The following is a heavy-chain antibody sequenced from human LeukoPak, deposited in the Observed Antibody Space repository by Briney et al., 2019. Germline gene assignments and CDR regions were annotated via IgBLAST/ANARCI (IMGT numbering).Heavy chain of an antibody. CDR2: MNPNSGNT. CDR1: GYTFTSYY. CDR3: ARAFVGATLWS. V-gene: IGHV1-8*02. J-gene: IGHJ5*02. D-gene: IGHD1-26*01. Sequence: ASVKVSCKASGYTFTSYYMHWVRQAPGQGLEWMGWMNPNSGNTGYAQKFQGRVTMTRNTSISTAYMELSSLRSEDTAVYYCARAFVGATLWSWGQGTLVTVSS.